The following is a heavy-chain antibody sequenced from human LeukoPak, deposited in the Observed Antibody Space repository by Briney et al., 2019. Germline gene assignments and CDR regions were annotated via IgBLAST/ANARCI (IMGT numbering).Heavy chain of an antibody. V-gene: IGHV4-39*07. D-gene: IGHD2-15*01. CDR2: IYYSGST. J-gene: IGHJ5*02. CDR3: ARGESGGSGWFDP. CDR1: GGSISSSSFY. Sequence: SETLSLTCTVSGGSISSSSFYWGWIRQPPGKGLEWIGSIYYSGSTYYSPSLKSRVTISVDTSKNQFSLKLTSVTAADTAVYYCARGESGGSGWFDPWGQGTLVTVAS.